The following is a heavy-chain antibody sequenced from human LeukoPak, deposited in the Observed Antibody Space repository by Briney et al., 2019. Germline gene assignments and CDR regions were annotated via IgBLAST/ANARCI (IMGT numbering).Heavy chain of an antibody. CDR2: ISYDGSNK. D-gene: IGHD6-13*01. V-gene: IGHV3-30-3*01. J-gene: IGHJ5*02. CDR1: GFTFSSYA. Sequence: GGSLRLSCAASGFTFSSYAMHWVRQAPGKGLEWVAVISYDGSNKYYADSVKGRFTISRDNPKNTLYLQMNSLRAEDTAVYYCARDRSSLYSSSWYVNWFDPWGQGTLVTVSS. CDR3: ARDRSSLYSSSWYVNWFDP.